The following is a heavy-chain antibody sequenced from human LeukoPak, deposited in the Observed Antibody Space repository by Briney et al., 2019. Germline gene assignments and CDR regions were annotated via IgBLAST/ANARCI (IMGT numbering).Heavy chain of an antibody. D-gene: IGHD6-13*01. CDR1: GGSISSGGYS. J-gene: IGHJ6*03. Sequence: SETLSLTCAVSGGSISSGGYSWSWIRQPPGKGLEWIGYIYYSGSTYYNPSLKSRVTISVDTSKNQFSLKLSSVTAADTAVYYCARHSFEYSSSWYLSDYYYMDVWGKGTTVTISS. CDR2: IYYSGST. CDR3: ARHSFEYSSSWYLSDYYYMDV. V-gene: IGHV4-30-4*07.